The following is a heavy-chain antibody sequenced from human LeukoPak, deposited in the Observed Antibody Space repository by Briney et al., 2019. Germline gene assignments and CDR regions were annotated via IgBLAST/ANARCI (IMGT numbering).Heavy chain of an antibody. D-gene: IGHD1-1*01. CDR3: AKVSRSTYRNWFDP. V-gene: IGHV4-30-4*08. Sequence: SETLSLTCTVSGGSISSADYYWSWIRQPPGKGLEWIGYIFYSGSTNYNPSLKSRVTVSVDTSKNQFSLKPTSVTAADTAVYYCAKVSRSTYRNWFDPWGQGTLVTVSS. CDR1: GGSISSADYY. CDR2: IFYSGST. J-gene: IGHJ5*02.